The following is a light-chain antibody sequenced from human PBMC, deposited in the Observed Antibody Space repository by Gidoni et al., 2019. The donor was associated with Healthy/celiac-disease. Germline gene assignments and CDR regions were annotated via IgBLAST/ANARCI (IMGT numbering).Light chain of an antibody. V-gene: IGKV1-8*01. Sequence: ALRITQSPSSLSASTGDRVTITCRASQGISSYLAWYQQKTGKAPKLLIYAASTLQRGVPSRFSGSGSGTDFTLTISCLQSEDFATYYCQQYYSYPITFGQGTRLEIK. J-gene: IGKJ5*01. CDR3: QQYYSYPIT. CDR2: AAS. CDR1: QGISSY.